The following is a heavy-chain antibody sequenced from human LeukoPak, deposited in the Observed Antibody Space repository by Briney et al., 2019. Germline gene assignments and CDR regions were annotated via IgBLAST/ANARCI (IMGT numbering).Heavy chain of an antibody. J-gene: IGHJ4*02. CDR3: AKEFDSSGYFDY. Sequence: PGGSLRLPCAASGFTFSNAWMSWVRLAPGKGLEWVSAISGSGDSTYYPDSVKGRFTISRDNSKNTLYLQMNSLRAEDTAVYYCAKEFDSSGYFDYWGQGTLVTVSS. D-gene: IGHD3-22*01. CDR1: GFTFSNAW. V-gene: IGHV3-23*01. CDR2: ISGSGDST.